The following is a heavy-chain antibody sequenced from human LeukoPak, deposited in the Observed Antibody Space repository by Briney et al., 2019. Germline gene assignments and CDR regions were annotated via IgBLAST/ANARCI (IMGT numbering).Heavy chain of an antibody. J-gene: IGHJ5*02. CDR3: ARQNVVPAAIDVYNWFDP. Sequence: GGSLRLSCAASGFTVRSNSMSWVRQAPGKGLEGVAYISSSSSYTNYGDSVNGRFTISSDNAKNSLYLQMNSLRAEDTAVYYCARQNVVPAAIDVYNWFDPWGEGTLVTVSS. CDR1: GFTVRSNS. D-gene: IGHD2-2*02. V-gene: IGHV3-11*03. CDR2: ISSSSSYT.